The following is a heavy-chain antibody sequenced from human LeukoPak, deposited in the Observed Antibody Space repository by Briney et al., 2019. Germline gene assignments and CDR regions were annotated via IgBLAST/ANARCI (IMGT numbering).Heavy chain of an antibody. CDR1: GGSFSGYY. D-gene: IGHD2-2*01. CDR3: ARGRRFFHIVVVPAASGLEAFDI. CDR2: INHSGST. J-gene: IGHJ3*02. Sequence: ETLSLTCAVYGGSFSGYYWSWIRQPPGKGLEWIGEINHSGSTNYNPSLNSHATISGDTSKNQFSLKLISVTAADTAVYDCARGRRFFHIVVVPAASGLEAFDIWGQGTMVTVSS. V-gene: IGHV4-34*01.